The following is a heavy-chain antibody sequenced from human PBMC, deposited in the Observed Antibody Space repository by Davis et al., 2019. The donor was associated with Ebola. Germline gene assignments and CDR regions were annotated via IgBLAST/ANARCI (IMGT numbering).Heavy chain of an antibody. Sequence: SVKVSCKASGYTFSSYAISWVRQAPGQGLEWMGGIIPIFGTANYAQKFQGRVTITADESTSTAYMELSSLRSEDTAVYYCASCYPIYYYYGMDVWGQGTTVTVSS. CDR3: ASCYPIYYYYGMDV. CDR2: IIPIFGTA. D-gene: IGHD2-15*01. V-gene: IGHV1-69*13. CDR1: GYTFSSYA. J-gene: IGHJ6*02.